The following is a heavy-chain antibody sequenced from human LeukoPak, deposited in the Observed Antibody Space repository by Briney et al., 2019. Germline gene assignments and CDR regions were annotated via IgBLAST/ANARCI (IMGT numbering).Heavy chain of an antibody. CDR3: ARTPILIAVAGNYYFDY. V-gene: IGHV3-30-3*01. J-gene: IGHJ4*02. D-gene: IGHD6-19*01. CDR2: ISYDGSNK. Sequence: GRSLRLSCAASGFTFSSYAMHWVRQAPGKGLEWVAVISYDGSNKYYADSVKGRFTISSDNSKNTLYLQMNSLRAEDTAVYYCARTPILIAVAGNYYFDYWGQGTLVTVSS. CDR1: GFTFSSYA.